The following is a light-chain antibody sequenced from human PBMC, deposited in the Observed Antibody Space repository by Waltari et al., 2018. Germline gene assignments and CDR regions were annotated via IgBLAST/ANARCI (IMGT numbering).Light chain of an antibody. CDR3: QVCDNYSDHWV. Sequence: NIGTRSVHWCQQKAGQAPVVVISYDNDRPSGIPERFSASNSGNMATLTISRVEAGDEADYYCQVCDNYSDHWVFGGGTKLTVL. V-gene: IGLV3-21*04. J-gene: IGLJ3*02. CDR2: YDN. CDR1: NIGTRS.